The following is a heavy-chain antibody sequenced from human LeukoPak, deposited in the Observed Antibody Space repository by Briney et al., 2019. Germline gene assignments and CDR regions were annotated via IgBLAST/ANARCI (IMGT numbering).Heavy chain of an antibody. Sequence: SETLSLTCAVYGGSFSGYYWSWIRQPPGKGLEWIGEIDRGENTYYNPSLKSRVTISVDTSKNQFSLKVTSVTAADTAVYYCAREGTSGPDSWGQGTLVTVSS. V-gene: IGHV4-34*01. CDR3: AREGTSGPDS. D-gene: IGHD2-2*01. J-gene: IGHJ4*02. CDR2: IDRGENT. CDR1: GGSFSGYY.